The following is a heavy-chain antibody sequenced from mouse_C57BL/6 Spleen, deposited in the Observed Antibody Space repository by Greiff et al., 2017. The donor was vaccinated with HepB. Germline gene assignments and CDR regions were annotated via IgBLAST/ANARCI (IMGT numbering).Heavy chain of an antibody. D-gene: IGHD1-1*01. CDR1: GFTFSSYA. V-gene: IGHV5-9-1*02. CDR2: ISSGGDYI. CDR3: TRVRSSSWFAY. Sequence: EVKLMESGEGLVKPGGSLKLSCAASGFTFSSYAMSWVRQTPEKRLEWVAYISSGGDYIYYADTVKGRFTISRDNARNTLYLQMSSLKSEDTAMYYCTRVRSSSWFAYWGQGTLVTVSA. J-gene: IGHJ3*01.